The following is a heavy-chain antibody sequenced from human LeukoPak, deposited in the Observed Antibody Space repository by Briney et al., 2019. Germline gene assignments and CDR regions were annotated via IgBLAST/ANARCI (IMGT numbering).Heavy chain of an antibody. Sequence: GGSLRLSCAASGFTFSSYSMNWVRQAPGKGLEWVSSISISSSYIYCADSVKGRFTISRDKAKNSLYLQMNSLRAEDTAVYYCAREYYDSSGSSYYMDVWGKGTTVTVSS. CDR3: AREYYDSSGSSYYMDV. CDR2: ISISSSYI. V-gene: IGHV3-21*01. J-gene: IGHJ6*03. D-gene: IGHD3-22*01. CDR1: GFTFSSYS.